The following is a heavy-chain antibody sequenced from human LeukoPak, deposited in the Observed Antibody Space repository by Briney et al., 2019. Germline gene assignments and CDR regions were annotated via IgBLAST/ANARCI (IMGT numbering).Heavy chain of an antibody. CDR2: INHRGIT. V-gene: IGHV4-34*01. D-gene: IGHD1-1*01. CDR1: GGSFIGYH. CDR3: ARDPTTEVNVPYYFDD. J-gene: IGHJ4*02. Sequence: SETLSPTCAVSGGSFIGYHWNWIRQSPEKGLEWIGEINHRGITNYNPSLASRITISADTSKKQFSLELRSATAADTAVYYCARDPTTEVNVPYYFDDWGQGTLVTVSS.